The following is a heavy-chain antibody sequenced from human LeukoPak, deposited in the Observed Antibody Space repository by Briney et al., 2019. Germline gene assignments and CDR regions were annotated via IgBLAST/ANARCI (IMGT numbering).Heavy chain of an antibody. CDR2: IYPGDSET. Sequence: GESLKISCKPSGYSFTSSWIGWVRQMPGKGLEWMGIIYPGDSETIYSPSFQGQVTISVDKFFSTAYLQWSSLKASDTAMYYCARQYITGWQSFDYWGQGTLVTVSS. D-gene: IGHD6-19*01. J-gene: IGHJ4*02. V-gene: IGHV5-51*01. CDR1: GYSFTSSW. CDR3: ARQYITGWQSFDY.